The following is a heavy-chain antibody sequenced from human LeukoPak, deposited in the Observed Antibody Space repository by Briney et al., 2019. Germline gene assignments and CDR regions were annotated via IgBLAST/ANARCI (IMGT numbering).Heavy chain of an antibody. Sequence: GGSLRLSCAASGFTFRNYAMSWVRQAPGKGLEWVSIISDSGDSTYYADSVKGRFTISRDTSMNTLYLQMNSLRADDTAIYYCASLYSGTSSWYDYWGQGTLVTVSS. J-gene: IGHJ4*02. CDR3: ASLYSGTSSWYDY. CDR1: GFTFRNYA. V-gene: IGHV3-23*01. D-gene: IGHD1-26*01. CDR2: ISDSGDST.